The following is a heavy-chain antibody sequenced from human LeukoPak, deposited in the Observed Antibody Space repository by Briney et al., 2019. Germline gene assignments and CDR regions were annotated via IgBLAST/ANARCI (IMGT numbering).Heavy chain of an antibody. CDR3: VRDFRSADY. J-gene: IGHJ4*02. V-gene: IGHV3-74*01. CDR1: GFTFSTYC. CDR2: ICPDGTVT. Sequence: GGSLRLSRAASGFTFSTYCMHWVRQAPGKGPMWVSRICPDGTVTNYADSVKARFIISRDNARNTVYLQMNSLRVEDTAVYYCVRDFRSADYWGQGTLVTVSS.